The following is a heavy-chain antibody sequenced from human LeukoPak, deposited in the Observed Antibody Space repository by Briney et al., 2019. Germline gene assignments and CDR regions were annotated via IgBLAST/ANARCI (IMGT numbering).Heavy chain of an antibody. Sequence: PGGSLRLSCAASGFTFSTYSMNWVRQAPGKGLEWVSYISSSSSNIYYADSVKGRFTTSRDNAKNSLYLQMNSLRAEDTAVYYCAKEGRYYDSSFYYYYMDVWGKGTTVTVSS. V-gene: IGHV3-48*01. D-gene: IGHD3-22*01. CDR2: ISSSSSNI. J-gene: IGHJ6*03. CDR1: GFTFSTYS. CDR3: AKEGRYYDSSFYYYYMDV.